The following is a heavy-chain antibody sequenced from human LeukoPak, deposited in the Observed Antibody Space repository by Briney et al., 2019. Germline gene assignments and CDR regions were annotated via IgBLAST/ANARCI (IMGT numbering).Heavy chain of an antibody. CDR3: AKGREVRELTISPEFDY. CDR2: ISYDGSNK. J-gene: IGHJ4*02. V-gene: IGHV3-30*18. Sequence: PGRSLRLSCAASGFTFSTYGMHWVRQAPGKGLEWVAVISYDGSNKYYADSVKGRFTISRDNSENTLYLQMNSLRAEDTAVYYCAKGREVRELTISPEFDYWGQGTLVTVSS. CDR1: GFTFSTYG. D-gene: IGHD3-10*01.